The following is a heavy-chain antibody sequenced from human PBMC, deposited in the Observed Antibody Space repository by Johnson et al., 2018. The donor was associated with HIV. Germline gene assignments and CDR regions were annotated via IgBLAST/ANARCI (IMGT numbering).Heavy chain of an antibody. CDR1: GFTFSSYA. J-gene: IGHJ3*02. CDR2: ISYDGSNK. CDR3: ARESGSSGAFDI. V-gene: IGHV3-30-3*01. D-gene: IGHD1-26*01. Sequence: QVQLVESGGGVVQPGRSLRLSCAASGFTFSSYAMHWVRQAPGKGLEWVAVISYDGSNKYYADSVKGRFTIYRDNSKNTLYLQMNSLRAEDTAVYYCARESGSSGAFDIWGQGTMVTVSS.